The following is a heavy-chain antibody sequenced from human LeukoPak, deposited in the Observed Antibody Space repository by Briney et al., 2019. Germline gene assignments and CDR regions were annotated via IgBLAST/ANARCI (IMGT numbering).Heavy chain of an antibody. Sequence: PGGSLRLSCAASGFTVSRYAMSWVRQVPGNGLEWVAGITNNNGRTYYAYSVKGRFTISRDETENTVYLQMNSLRAEDTAVYYCAKDHPSSGWPTFEYWGQGTLVTVSP. D-gene: IGHD6-19*01. CDR1: GFTVSRYA. CDR2: ITNNNGRT. CDR3: AKDHPSSGWPTFEY. V-gene: IGHV3-23*01. J-gene: IGHJ4*02.